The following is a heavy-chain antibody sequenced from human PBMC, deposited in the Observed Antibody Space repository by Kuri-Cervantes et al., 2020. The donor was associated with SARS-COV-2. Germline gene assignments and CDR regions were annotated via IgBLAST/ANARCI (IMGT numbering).Heavy chain of an antibody. CDR2: LDTSGTT. CDR1: GVSVSHGTYS. D-gene: IGHD6-6*01. V-gene: IGHV4-61*09. J-gene: IGHJ6*03. CDR3: AREGSSSANYYYYYMDV. Sequence: LRLSCAVSGVSVSHGTYSWSWIRQPAGKGLEWIGHLDTSGTTTYNPSLKSRVTISLDTSKNHVSLRLTSATAADTAVYYCAREGSSSANYYYYYMDVWGKGTTVTVSS.